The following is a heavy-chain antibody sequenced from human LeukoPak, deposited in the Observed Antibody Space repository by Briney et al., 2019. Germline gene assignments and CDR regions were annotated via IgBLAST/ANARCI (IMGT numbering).Heavy chain of an antibody. V-gene: IGHV1-2*02. Sequence: ASVKVSCKASGYTFTGYYMHWVRQAPGQGLEWMGWINANSGGTNYAQKFQGRVTMTRDTSISTAYMELSRLRSDDTVVYYCARSSRYDIWTGYPYWGQGTLVTVSP. CDR3: ARSSRYDIWTGYPY. CDR1: GYTFTGYY. D-gene: IGHD3-9*01. J-gene: IGHJ4*02. CDR2: INANSGGT.